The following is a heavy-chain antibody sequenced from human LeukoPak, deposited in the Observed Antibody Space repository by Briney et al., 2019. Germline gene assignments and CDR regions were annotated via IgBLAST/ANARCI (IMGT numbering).Heavy chain of an antibody. V-gene: IGHV1-69*13. CDR1: GGTFSSYA. Sequence: GASVKVSCKASGGTFSSYAISWVRQAPGQGLEWMGGIIPIFGTANYAQKFQGRVTITADESTSTAYMELSSLRSEDTAVYYCARVGYYYDSSGYYVFDYWGQGTLVTVSS. D-gene: IGHD3-22*01. CDR3: ARVGYYYDSSGYYVFDY. J-gene: IGHJ4*02. CDR2: IIPIFGTA.